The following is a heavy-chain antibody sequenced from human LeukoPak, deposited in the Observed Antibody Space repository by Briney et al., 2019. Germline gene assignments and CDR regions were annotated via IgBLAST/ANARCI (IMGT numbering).Heavy chain of an antibody. Sequence: ASVKVSCKASGYTFTGYYMHWVRQAPGQGLEWMGWISAYNGNTNYAQKLQGRVTMTTDTSTSTAYMELRSLRSDDTAVYYCARVTQTDYDFDYWGQGTLVTVSS. V-gene: IGHV1-18*04. CDR3: ARVTQTDYDFDY. D-gene: IGHD4-17*01. CDR1: GYTFTGYY. CDR2: ISAYNGNT. J-gene: IGHJ4*02.